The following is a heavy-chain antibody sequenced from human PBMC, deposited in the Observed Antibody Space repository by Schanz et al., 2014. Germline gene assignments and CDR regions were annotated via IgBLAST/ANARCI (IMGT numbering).Heavy chain of an antibody. D-gene: IGHD5-12*01. CDR3: ARDPNSVNEIDY. CDR1: GFNFGHYG. V-gene: IGHV3-7*03. J-gene: IGHJ4*02. Sequence: VQLVESGGGLVRPGGSLRLSCVASGFNFGHYGINWVRQAPGKGLEWVANIKGDSSEKNYVDSVKGRFTLSRDNAKNSMYLQMNSLRVEDTAVYYCARDPNSVNEIDYWGQGTLVTVSS. CDR2: IKGDSSEK.